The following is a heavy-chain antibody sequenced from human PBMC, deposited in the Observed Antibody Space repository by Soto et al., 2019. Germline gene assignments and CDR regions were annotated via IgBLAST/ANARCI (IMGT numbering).Heavy chain of an antibody. CDR2: IYPGDSDT. CDR3: GRGGRGWGKNSYGYRSNWFDP. V-gene: IGHV5-51*01. D-gene: IGHD5-18*01. CDR1: GYIFTSYW. Sequence: LGESLKISCNGSGYIFTSYWIGWVRQMPGKGLGWVGIIYPGDSDTRYSPSFQGQVTISADKSISTAYLQWSSLKASDTAMYYCGRGGRGWGKNSYGYRSNWFDPWGQGTLVTVSS. J-gene: IGHJ5*02.